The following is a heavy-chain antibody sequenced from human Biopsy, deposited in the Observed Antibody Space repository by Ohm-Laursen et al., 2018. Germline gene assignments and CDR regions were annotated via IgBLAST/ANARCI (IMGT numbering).Heavy chain of an antibody. CDR3: ARQGDSGRSLDY. J-gene: IGHJ4*02. CDR2: MYFSGNT. D-gene: IGHD3-10*01. Sequence: SETLSLTCTVSGGSISDSTYHWGWIRLPPGNGLEWIGSMYFSGNTYYNPSLKSRVNITVDTSKNKFSLNLSSVTAADTAVYYCARQGDSGRSLDYWGQGTLVTVSS. V-gene: IGHV4-39*01. CDR1: GGSISDSTYH.